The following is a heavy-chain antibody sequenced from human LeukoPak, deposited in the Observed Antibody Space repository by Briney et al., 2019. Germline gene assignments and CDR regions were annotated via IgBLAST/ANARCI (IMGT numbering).Heavy chain of an antibody. D-gene: IGHD3-22*01. Sequence: GGSLRLSCAASGFTFSSYSMNWVRQAPGKGLEWVSSISSSSSYIYYADSVKGRFTISRDNAKNSLYLQMNSLRAEDTAVYYCARGPHYYDSSGSWEYFDYWGQGTLVTVSS. V-gene: IGHV3-21*01. CDR3: ARGPHYYDSSGSWEYFDY. CDR1: GFTFSSYS. CDR2: ISSSSSYI. J-gene: IGHJ4*02.